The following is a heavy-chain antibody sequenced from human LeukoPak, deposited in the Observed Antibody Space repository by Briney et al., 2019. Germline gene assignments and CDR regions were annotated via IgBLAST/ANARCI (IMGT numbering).Heavy chain of an antibody. D-gene: IGHD3-16*01. CDR3: ARVRYRLAETYIDY. Sequence: ASVKVSCKASGYTFTGYYLHWVRQAPGQGLEWMGWINPNSGGTNYAQKFQGRVTMTRDTSISTAYMELSRLRSDDTAVYYCARVRYRLAETYIDYWGQGTLVTVSS. V-gene: IGHV1-2*02. CDR2: INPNSGGT. CDR1: GYTFTGYY. J-gene: IGHJ4*02.